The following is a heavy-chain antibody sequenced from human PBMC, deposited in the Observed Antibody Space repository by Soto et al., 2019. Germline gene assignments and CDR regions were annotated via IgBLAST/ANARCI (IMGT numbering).Heavy chain of an antibody. CDR3: AGIGEDVYYGMDV. CDR2: IYSRGDT. J-gene: IGHJ6*02. CDR1: GGSMRSYY. V-gene: IGHV4-4*07. D-gene: IGHD2-21*01. Sequence: SETLSLTCSVSGGSMRSYYWNWLRQPAGKGLEWIGRIYSRGDTNYNPSVKSRATMSVDTSKNEFSLRLNSVTAADTAVYYCAGIGEDVYYGMDVWGQGTTVTVSS.